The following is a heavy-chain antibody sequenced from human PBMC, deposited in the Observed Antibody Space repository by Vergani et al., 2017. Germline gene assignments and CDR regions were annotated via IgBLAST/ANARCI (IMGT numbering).Heavy chain of an antibody. CDR1: GFTLSRYW. CDR2: IKQDGVEK. Sequence: EVQLLESGGGLVQPGGSLRLSCAASGFTLSRYWMTWVRQAPGKGLQWVAYIKQDGVEKFYVDSVKGRFTISRDNAKNSLYLQMNTLTVEDTAVYYCARGGAYVSDPFDYWGQGTLVTISS. D-gene: IGHD3-16*01. J-gene: IGHJ4*02. CDR3: ARGGAYVSDPFDY. V-gene: IGHV3-7*03.